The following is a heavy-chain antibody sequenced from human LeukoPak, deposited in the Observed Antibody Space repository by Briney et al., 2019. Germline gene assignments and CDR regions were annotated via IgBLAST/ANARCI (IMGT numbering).Heavy chain of an antibody. V-gene: IGHV3-7*01. CDR1: GFTFSSYW. D-gene: IGHD3-10*01. Sequence: GGSLRLSCAASGFTFSSYWMNWVRQAPGKGLEWVANIKRDGNEENYVDSVKGRFSISRDNAKNSLYLQMDSLRAEDTAVYYCAKEGAYPIITYDSWGQGALVTASS. CDR3: AKEGAYPIITYDS. J-gene: IGHJ5*01. CDR2: IKRDGNEE.